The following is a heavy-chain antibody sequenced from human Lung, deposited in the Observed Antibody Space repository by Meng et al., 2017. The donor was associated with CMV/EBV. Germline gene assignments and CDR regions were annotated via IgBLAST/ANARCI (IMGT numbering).Heavy chain of an antibody. CDR3: ARLAIVVVPAASLVSGYYYYGMDV. CDR1: GGTFSSYA. V-gene: IGHV1-69*05. CDR2: IIPIFGTA. D-gene: IGHD2-2*01. Sequence: SVXVSCKASGGTFSSYAISWVRQAPGQGLEWMGGIIPIFGTANYAQKFQGRVTITTDESTSTAYMELSSLRSEDTAVYYCARLAIVVVPAASLVSGYYYYGMDVXGQGXSVTVSS. J-gene: IGHJ6*02.